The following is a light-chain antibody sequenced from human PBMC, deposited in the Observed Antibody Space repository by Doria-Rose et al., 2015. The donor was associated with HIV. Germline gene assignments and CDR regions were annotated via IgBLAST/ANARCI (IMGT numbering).Light chain of an antibody. Sequence: DIVMTESLGTLSLSPGERATLSCRASQSFSSTYLAWYQQKPGQAPSLLIYDGSTRATGIPDRFSASGSRTDFTLTINRLEPEDFALYYCHQYGTSCTFGQGTKVEI. CDR2: DGS. J-gene: IGKJ1*01. V-gene: IGKV3-20*01. CDR1: QSFSSTY. CDR3: HQYGTSCT.